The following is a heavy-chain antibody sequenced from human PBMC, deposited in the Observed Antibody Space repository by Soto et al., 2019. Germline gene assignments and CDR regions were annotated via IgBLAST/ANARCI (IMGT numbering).Heavy chain of an antibody. CDR3: ALMNVDSYQFYYAMDV. Sequence: SGPTLVNPTDPLTRTCTVSGFSLTTGKMEVSWIRQPPGKALEWLAHIFSDNERSYSTSLQGRLTISKDTSGSQVVLSMTNVDPVDTATYSSALMNVDSYQFYYAMDVCRQGTTVTASS. V-gene: IGHV2-26*01. D-gene: IGHD1-1*01. CDR1: GFSLTTGKME. CDR2: IFSDNER. J-gene: IGHJ6*02.